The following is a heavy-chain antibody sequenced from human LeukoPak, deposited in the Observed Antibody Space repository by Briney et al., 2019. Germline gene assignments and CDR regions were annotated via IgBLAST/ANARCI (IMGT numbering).Heavy chain of an antibody. V-gene: IGHV3-30*18. CDR3: AKGPVGATASGYYGMDV. J-gene: IGHJ6*02. CDR1: GFTFSSYG. Sequence: GRSLRLSCAASGFTFSSYGMHWVRQAPGKGLEWVAVISYDGSNKYYADSVKGRFTISRDNSKNTMYLQMNSLRAEDTAVYYCAKGPVGATASGYYGMDVWGQGTTVTVSS. D-gene: IGHD1-26*01. CDR2: ISYDGSNK.